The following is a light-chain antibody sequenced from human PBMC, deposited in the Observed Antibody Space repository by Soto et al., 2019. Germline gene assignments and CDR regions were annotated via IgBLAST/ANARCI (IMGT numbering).Light chain of an antibody. V-gene: IGKV3-20*01. CDR1: QSVSSSY. J-gene: IGKJ1*01. CDR3: QHYGSSPTT. CDR2: GAS. Sequence: EIVLTQSPGTLSLSPGDRATLSCRASQSVSSSYLAWYQQKPGQAPRLLIYGASSRATGIPDRFSGSGSGTDFTLTISRLEPEAFAVYYCQHYGSSPTTVGQGTKVEIK.